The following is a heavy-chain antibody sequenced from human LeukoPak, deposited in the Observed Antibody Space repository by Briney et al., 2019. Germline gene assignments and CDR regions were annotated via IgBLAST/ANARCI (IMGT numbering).Heavy chain of an antibody. CDR3: AKDLGAYGTRGSGMDV. CDR2: ITYEGSNK. J-gene: IGHJ6*02. V-gene: IGHV3-30*18. D-gene: IGHD5-12*01. Sequence: GRSLRLSCAASGFTFSSYGMHWVRQAPGKGLEWVAVITYEGSNKFYADSVKGRFSISRDNAKNTLYLQLNSLRAEGTAVYYCAKDLGAYGTRGSGMDVWGQGTTVTVSS. CDR1: GFTFSSYG.